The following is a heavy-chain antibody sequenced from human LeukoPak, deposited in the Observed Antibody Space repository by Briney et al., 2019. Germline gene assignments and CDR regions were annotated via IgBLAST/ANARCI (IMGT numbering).Heavy chain of an antibody. D-gene: IGHD6-13*01. CDR3: ARSIAAAGTENWFDP. Sequence: GGSLRLSCAASGFTFSSYSMNWVRRAPGKGLEWVSSISSSSSYIYYADSVKGRFTISRDNAKNSLYLQMNSLRAEDTAVYYCARSIAAAGTENWFDPWGQGTLVTVSS. J-gene: IGHJ5*02. CDR1: GFTFSSYS. CDR2: ISSSSSYI. V-gene: IGHV3-21*01.